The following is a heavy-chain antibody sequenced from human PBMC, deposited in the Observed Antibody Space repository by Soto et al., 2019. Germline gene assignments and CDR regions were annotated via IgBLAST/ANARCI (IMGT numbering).Heavy chain of an antibody. CDR3: ASYYYDSSGYYGFDP. V-gene: IGHV1-69*13. CDR2: IIPIFGTA. J-gene: IGHJ5*02. CDR1: GGTFSSYA. Sequence: SVKVSCKASGGTFSSYAISWVRQAPGQGLEWMGGIIPIFGTANYAQKFQGRVTITADESTSTACMELSSLRSEDTAVYYCASYYYDSSGYYGFDPWGQGTLVTVSS. D-gene: IGHD3-22*01.